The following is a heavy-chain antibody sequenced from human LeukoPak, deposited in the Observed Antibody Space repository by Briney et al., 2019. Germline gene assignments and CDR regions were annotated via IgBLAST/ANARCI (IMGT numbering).Heavy chain of an antibody. CDR3: ARGIAAAGNFDY. Sequence: SETLSPTCPLSAGSPSSYYWSCIRHPPRNVLGWIGYIYYSGSTNYNPSPKSRVTISVDTSKNQFSLKLSSVTAADTAVYYCARGIAAAGNFDYWGQGTLVTVSS. D-gene: IGHD6-13*01. J-gene: IGHJ4*02. V-gene: IGHV4-59*01. CDR1: AGSPSSYY. CDR2: IYYSGST.